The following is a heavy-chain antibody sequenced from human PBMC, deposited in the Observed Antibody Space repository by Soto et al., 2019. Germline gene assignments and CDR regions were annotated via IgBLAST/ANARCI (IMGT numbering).Heavy chain of an antibody. CDR1: GFTFDDYA. Sequence: EVQLVESGGGLVQPGRSLRLSCAASGFTFDDYAMHWVRQAPGKGLEWVSGSSWNSGSIGYADSVKGRFTISRDNAKNSLYLQMNSLRAEDTALYYCAKGGSSSWYGIFDYWGQGTLVTVSS. CDR3: AKGGSSSWYGIFDY. D-gene: IGHD6-13*01. V-gene: IGHV3-9*01. J-gene: IGHJ4*02. CDR2: SSWNSGSI.